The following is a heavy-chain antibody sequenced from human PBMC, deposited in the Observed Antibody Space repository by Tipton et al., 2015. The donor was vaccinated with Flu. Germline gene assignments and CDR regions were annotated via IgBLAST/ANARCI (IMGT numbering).Heavy chain of an antibody. J-gene: IGHJ3*02. Sequence: QSGAEVKKPGSSVKVSCKASGGTFSSYAISWVRQAPGQGLEWMGWISAYNGNTNYAQKLQGRVTMTTDTSTSTAYMELRSLRSDDTAVYYCARDRQTSIFPDAFDIWGQGTMVTVSS. D-gene: IGHD3-3*02. CDR3: ARDRQTSIFPDAFDI. CDR2: ISAYNGNT. CDR1: GGTFSSYA. V-gene: IGHV1-18*01.